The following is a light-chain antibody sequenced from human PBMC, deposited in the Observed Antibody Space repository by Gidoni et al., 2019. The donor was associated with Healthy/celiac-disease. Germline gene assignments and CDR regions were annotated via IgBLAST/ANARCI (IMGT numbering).Light chain of an antibody. V-gene: IGKV4-1*01. CDR3: QQYYSTPIT. CDR1: QSVLYSSTNKNY. Sequence: DIVMTQSPDSLSVSLGERATINCQSSQSVLYSSTNKNYLAWYQQKPGQPPKLLIYWASTRESGVPDRFSGSGSGTDFTLTISSLQAEDVAVYYCQQYYSTPITFGQGTRLEIK. J-gene: IGKJ5*01. CDR2: WAS.